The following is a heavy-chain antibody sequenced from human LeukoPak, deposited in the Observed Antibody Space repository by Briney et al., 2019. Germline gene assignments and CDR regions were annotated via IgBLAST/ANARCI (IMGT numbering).Heavy chain of an antibody. D-gene: IGHD6-19*01. CDR1: GFTFSSYE. V-gene: IGHV3-48*03. CDR2: ISSSGSTI. J-gene: IGHJ3*02. CDR3: ARESSSDAFDI. Sequence: GGSLRLSCAASGFTFSSYEMNWVRQAPGKGLERVSYISSSGSTIYYADSVKGRFTISRDNAKNSLYLQMNSLRAEDTGVYYCARESSSDAFDIWGQGTMVTVSS.